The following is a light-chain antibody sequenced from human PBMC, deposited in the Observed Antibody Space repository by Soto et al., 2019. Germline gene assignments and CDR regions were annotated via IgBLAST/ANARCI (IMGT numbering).Light chain of an antibody. CDR2: GVS. J-gene: IGLJ1*01. Sequence: QSALTQPASVSGSPGQSITISCTGTSSDAGGYNYVSWYQQHPGKAPKLMIFGVSNRPSGVSNRFSGSKSGNTASLTISGLQAEDEADYYCSSFSSSSTRYLLGTGTKVTVL. V-gene: IGLV2-14*01. CDR3: SSFSSSSTRYL. CDR1: SSDAGGYNY.